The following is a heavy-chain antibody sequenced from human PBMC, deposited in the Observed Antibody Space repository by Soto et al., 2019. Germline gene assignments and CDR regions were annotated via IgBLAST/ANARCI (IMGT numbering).Heavy chain of an antibody. Sequence: QVQLVQSGAEVKKPGSSVKVSCKASGGTFSSYTISWVRQAPGQGLEWMGRIIPILGIANYAQKFQGRVTITADKSTSTADMELSSLRSEDTAVYYCARVMVRGVIMGWGQGTLVTVSS. CDR1: GGTFSSYT. D-gene: IGHD3-10*01. J-gene: IGHJ4*02. CDR3: ARVMVRGVIMG. V-gene: IGHV1-69*02. CDR2: IIPILGIA.